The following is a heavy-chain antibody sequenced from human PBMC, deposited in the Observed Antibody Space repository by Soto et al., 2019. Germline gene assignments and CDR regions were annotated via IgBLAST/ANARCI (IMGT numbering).Heavy chain of an antibody. D-gene: IGHD2-15*01. Sequence: EVQLLESGGGLVQPGGSLRLSCTASGFTFSSYVMSWVRQAPGKGLDWVSSISGRGGRTYYADSVKGRFTISRDNSKNTMYLQMNSLMAEDTAVYYCAKDSFDCNGGSCYPYDMDVWGKGTTVTVSS. J-gene: IGHJ6*03. CDR2: ISGRGGRT. V-gene: IGHV3-23*01. CDR3: AKDSFDCNGGSCYPYDMDV. CDR1: GFTFSSYV.